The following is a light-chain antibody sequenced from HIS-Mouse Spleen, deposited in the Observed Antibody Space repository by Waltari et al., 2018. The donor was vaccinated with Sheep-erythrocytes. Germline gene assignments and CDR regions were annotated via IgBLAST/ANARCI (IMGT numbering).Light chain of an antibody. CDR3: CSNASSYNHV. J-gene: IGLJ1*01. V-gene: IGLV2-11*01. Sequence: QSALTQPRSVSGSPGQSVTISCTGTSSDVGGYNYVSWYQQHPGKPPKPMIYDVSKRPSGVPDRFSCSKSGNTASLTIFGLQAEDEADYYCCSNASSYNHVFATGTKVTVL. CDR2: DVS. CDR1: SSDVGGYNY.